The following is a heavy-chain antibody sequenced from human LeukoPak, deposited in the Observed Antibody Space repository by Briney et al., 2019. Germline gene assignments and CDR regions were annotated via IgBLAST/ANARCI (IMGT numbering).Heavy chain of an antibody. J-gene: IGHJ3*02. D-gene: IGHD2-15*01. V-gene: IGHV3-64D*06. CDR3: VKALGYCSGGSCLAFDI. Sequence: GGSLRLSCSASGFTFSNYAMHWVRQAPGRGLEYVSAISSNGGSTYYADSVKGRFTISRDNSKNTLYLQMSSLRAEDTAVYYCVKALGYCSGGSCLAFDIWGQGTMVTVSS. CDR2: ISSNGGST. CDR1: GFTFSNYA.